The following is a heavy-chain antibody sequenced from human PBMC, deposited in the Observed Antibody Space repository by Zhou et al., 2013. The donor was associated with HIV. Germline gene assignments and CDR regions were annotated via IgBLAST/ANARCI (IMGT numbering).Heavy chain of an antibody. V-gene: IGHV1-69*04. CDR2: IIPILDIA. CDR3: ARDNSGDGYSYYFDC. J-gene: IGHJ4*02. CDR1: GGTFSRYA. D-gene: IGHD2-15*01. Sequence: QVQLVQSGAEVKKPGSSVKVSCKASGGTFSRYAINWVRQAPGQGLEWMGRIIPILDIANYAQKFQGRVTITADKSTSTAYMELSSLKSEDTAMYFCARDNSGDGYSYYFDCWGQGTLLTVSS.